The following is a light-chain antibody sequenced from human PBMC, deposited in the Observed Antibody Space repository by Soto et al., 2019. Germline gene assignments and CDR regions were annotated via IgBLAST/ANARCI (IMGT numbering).Light chain of an antibody. CDR2: AAS. CDR1: QGIRND. J-gene: IGKJ1*01. CDR3: LQDYNYPWT. Sequence: AIQMTQSPSSLSASVGDRVTITCRASQGIRNDLDWYQQKPGKAPKLLIYAASTLHSGVPSRFSGSRSGTDFTLTISSLQPEDFATYYCLQDYNYPWTFGQGTKVEI. V-gene: IGKV1-6*01.